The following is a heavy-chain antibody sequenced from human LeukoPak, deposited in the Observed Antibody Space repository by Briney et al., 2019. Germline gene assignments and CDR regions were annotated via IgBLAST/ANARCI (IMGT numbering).Heavy chain of an antibody. CDR2: IRSDGSST. CDR1: GFTFSTYW. Sequence: GGSLILSCAASGFTFSTYWMHWVRQAPGKGLVWVSGIRSDGSSTIYADSVKGRFTISRDNARNTLYLQVNSLRAEDTAVYYCARDSSGWGFDYWGQGSLVTVSS. V-gene: IGHV3-74*01. CDR3: ARDSSGWGFDY. D-gene: IGHD6-25*01. J-gene: IGHJ4*02.